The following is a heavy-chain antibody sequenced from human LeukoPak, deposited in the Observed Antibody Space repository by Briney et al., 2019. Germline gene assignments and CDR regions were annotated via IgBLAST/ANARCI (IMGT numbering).Heavy chain of an antibody. D-gene: IGHD3-22*01. CDR1: GYSFTGYW. Sequence: ESLKISCKGSGYSFTGYWIGWVRQMPGKGLEWMGIIYPGDSDTRYSPSFQGQVTISADKSISTAYLQWSSLKASDTAMYYCARLGYDSSGYYSPHFDYWGQGTLVTVSS. J-gene: IGHJ4*02. CDR3: ARLGYDSSGYYSPHFDY. V-gene: IGHV5-51*01. CDR2: IYPGDSDT.